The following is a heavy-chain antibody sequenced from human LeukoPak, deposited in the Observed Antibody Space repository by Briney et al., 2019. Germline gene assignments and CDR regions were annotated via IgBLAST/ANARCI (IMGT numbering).Heavy chain of an antibody. CDR1: GYTFTGYY. J-gene: IGHJ6*02. V-gene: IGHV1-2*02. CDR2: INPNSGGT. CDR3: GRSGSGYYPYYYYGMDV. D-gene: IGHD3-22*01. Sequence: ASVTVSCKASGYTFTGYYMHWVRQAPGQGLEWMGWINPNSGGTNYAQKFQGRVTMTRDTSISTAYMELSRLRSDDTAVYYCGRSGSGYYPYYYYGMDVWGQGTTVTVSS.